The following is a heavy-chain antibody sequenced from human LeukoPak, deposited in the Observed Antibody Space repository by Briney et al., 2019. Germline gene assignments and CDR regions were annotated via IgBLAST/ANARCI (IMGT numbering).Heavy chain of an antibody. V-gene: IGHV4-34*01. J-gene: IGHJ3*02. D-gene: IGHD3-10*02. Sequence: SETLSLTCGVYGGSLSDYYWSWIRQPPGKGLEWIGEINHSGSTNYNPSLKSRVTISEDTSKNQFSLKLDSVTAADTAVYYCARGRIARLTYVLDIWGQGTMVTVAS. CDR2: INHSGST. CDR3: ARGRIARLTYVLDI. CDR1: GGSLSDYY.